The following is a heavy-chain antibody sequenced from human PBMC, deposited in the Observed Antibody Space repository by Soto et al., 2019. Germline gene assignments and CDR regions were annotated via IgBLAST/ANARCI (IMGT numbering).Heavy chain of an antibody. CDR2: IVVGSGNT. V-gene: IGHV1-58*01. J-gene: IGHJ6*02. CDR1: GFTFTSSA. Sequence: SVKVSCKASGFTFTSSAVQWVRQARGQRLEWIGWIVVGSGNTNYAQKFQERVTITRDMSTSTAYMELSSLRSEDTAVYYCAAARTVFGGYYCYYDMDVWGQGSRVTVYS. D-gene: IGHD1-1*01. CDR3: AAARTVFGGYYCYYDMDV.